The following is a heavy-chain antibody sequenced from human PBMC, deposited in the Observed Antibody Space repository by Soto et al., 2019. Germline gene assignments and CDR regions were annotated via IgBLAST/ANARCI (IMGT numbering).Heavy chain of an antibody. D-gene: IGHD5-18*01. Sequence: QVQLVESGGGVVQPGRSLRLSCAASGFTFSSYAMHWVRQAPGKGLEWVAVISYDGSNKYYADSVKGRFTISRDNSKNTLYLQMNSLRAEDTAVYYCARDKQLWTTYYYYGMDVWGQGTTVTVSS. CDR3: ARDKQLWTTYYYYGMDV. V-gene: IGHV3-30-3*01. CDR1: GFTFSSYA. J-gene: IGHJ6*02. CDR2: ISYDGSNK.